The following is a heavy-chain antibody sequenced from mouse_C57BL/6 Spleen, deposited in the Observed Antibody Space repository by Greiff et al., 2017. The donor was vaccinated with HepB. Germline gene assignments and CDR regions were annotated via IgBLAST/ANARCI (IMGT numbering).Heavy chain of an antibody. V-gene: IGHV1-82*01. D-gene: IGHD1-1*01. CDR1: GYAFSSSW. CDR2: IYPGDGDT. CDR3: ARGTTVKGQYFDV. Sequence: QVQLKESGPELVKPGASVKISCKASGYAFSSSWMNWVKQRPGKGLEWIGRIYPGDGDTNYNGKFKGKATLTADKSSSTAYMQLSSLTSEDSAVYFCARGTTVKGQYFDVWGTGTTVTVSS. J-gene: IGHJ1*03.